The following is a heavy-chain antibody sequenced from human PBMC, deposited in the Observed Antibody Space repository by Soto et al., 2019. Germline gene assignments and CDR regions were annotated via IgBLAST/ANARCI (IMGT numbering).Heavy chain of an antibody. J-gene: IGHJ4*02. Sequence: GGSLRLSCVASEFTFSSFEMNWVRQAPGKGLEWVSHISESGTTIYYTDSVKGRFTISRDNAKKSLYLQMNSLRVEDTGVYYCVRFGGAAAGPGDYWGQGTLVTVSS. CDR1: EFTFSSFE. D-gene: IGHD6-13*01. V-gene: IGHV3-48*03. CDR3: VRFGGAAAGPGDY. CDR2: ISESGTTI.